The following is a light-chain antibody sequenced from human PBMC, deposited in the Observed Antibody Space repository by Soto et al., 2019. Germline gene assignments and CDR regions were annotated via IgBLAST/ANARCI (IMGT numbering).Light chain of an antibody. J-gene: IGLJ2*01. Sequence: QSALTQPASVSGSPGQSITISCTGTSSDVGGYNCVSWYQQHPGKAPKLMIYDVSNRPSGVSNRFSGSKSGNTASLTITGLQAEDEAAYYCRSYTSSSTLGVFGGGTKLTVL. V-gene: IGLV2-14*01. CDR3: RSYTSSSTLGV. CDR1: SSDVGGYNC. CDR2: DVS.